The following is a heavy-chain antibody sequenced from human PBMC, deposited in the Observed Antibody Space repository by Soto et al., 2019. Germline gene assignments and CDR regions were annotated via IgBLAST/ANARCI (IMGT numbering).Heavy chain of an antibody. CDR1: GGSISSSSYY. CDR3: ARLEVGLGDTLSYFDY. D-gene: IGHD3-10*01. V-gene: IGHV4-39*01. Sequence: QLQLQESGPGLVKPSETLSLTCTVSGGSISSSSYYWGWIRQPPGKGLEWIGSIYYSGSTYYNPSPKSRVTISVDTSKNQFSLKLSSVTAADTAVYYCARLEVGLGDTLSYFDYWGQGTLVTVSS. CDR2: IYYSGST. J-gene: IGHJ4*02.